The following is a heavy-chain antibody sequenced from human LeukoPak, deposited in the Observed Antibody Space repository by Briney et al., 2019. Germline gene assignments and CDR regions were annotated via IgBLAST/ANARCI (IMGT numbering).Heavy chain of an antibody. V-gene: IGHV3-21*01. D-gene: IGHD6-6*01. CDR2: ISSGSSYL. CDR1: GFTLSNAW. Sequence: KPGGSLRLSCAVSGFTLSNAWMNWVRQAPGKGLEWVSSISSGSSYLYYADSMKGQFTISRDNDKNSLYLQMNSLRAEDTAVYYCARDHLTYSSSSDFDYWGQGTLVTVSS. J-gene: IGHJ4*02. CDR3: ARDHLTYSSSSDFDY.